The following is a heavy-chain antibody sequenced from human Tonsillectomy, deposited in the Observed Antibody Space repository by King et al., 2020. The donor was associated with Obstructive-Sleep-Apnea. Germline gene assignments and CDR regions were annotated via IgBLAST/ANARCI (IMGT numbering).Heavy chain of an antibody. CDR2: ISYDGSNK. V-gene: IGHV3-30*18. Sequence: VQLVECGGGVVQSGMALRLCCAASGFTFSRYWRLWVRKAPGKGVGCVSVISYDGSNKYYSDCGKGRLTISRDNTKNTLYLQMNSLGDEDTAVYYCAKARASGELLYYYSGMDVWGQGTTVTVSS. CDR3: AKARASGELLYYYSGMDV. CDR1: GFTFSRYW. J-gene: IGHJ6*02. D-gene: IGHD1-26*01.